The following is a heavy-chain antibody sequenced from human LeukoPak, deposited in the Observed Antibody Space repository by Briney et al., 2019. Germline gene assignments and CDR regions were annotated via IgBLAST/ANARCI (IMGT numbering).Heavy chain of an antibody. J-gene: IGHJ6*03. CDR1: GFTFSSYW. CDR3: ARAPVVPAALYYYYYMDV. CDR2: INTDGSST. V-gene: IGHV3-74*01. D-gene: IGHD2-2*01. Sequence: GGSLRLSCAASGFTFSSYWMHWVRQAPGKGLVWVSRINTDGSSTSYADSVKGRFTISRDNAKNTLYLQMNSLRAEDTAVYYCARAPVVPAALYYYYYMDVWGKGTTVTVSS.